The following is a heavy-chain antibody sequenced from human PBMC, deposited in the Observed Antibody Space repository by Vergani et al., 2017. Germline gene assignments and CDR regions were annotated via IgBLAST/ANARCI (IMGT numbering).Heavy chain of an antibody. CDR2: ISYDGSNK. CDR1: GFTFSTYA. J-gene: IGHJ4*02. Sequence: VQLVESGGDLVQPGGSLRLSCAASGFTFSTYAMHWVRQAPGKGLEWVAVISYDGSNKYYADSVKGRFTISRDNSKNTLYLQMNSLRTEDTAVYYCVGHYWGQGTLVTVSS. V-gene: IGHV3-30-3*01. CDR3: VGHY.